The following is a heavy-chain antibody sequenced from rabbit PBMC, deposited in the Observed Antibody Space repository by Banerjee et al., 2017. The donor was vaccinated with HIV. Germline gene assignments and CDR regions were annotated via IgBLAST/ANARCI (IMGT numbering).Heavy chain of an antibody. CDR3: AKYDTYGGAGYANL. V-gene: IGHV1S45*01. Sequence: QEQLVESGGGLVQPGGSLKLSCTASGFTLSSYWICWVRQAPGKGLEWIACIYADSSGSTYYASWVNGRFTISKTSSTTVTLQMTSLTAADTATYFCAKYDTYGGAGYANLWGPGTLVTVS. J-gene: IGHJ4*01. CDR2: IYADSSGST. CDR1: GFTLSSYW. D-gene: IGHD6-1*01.